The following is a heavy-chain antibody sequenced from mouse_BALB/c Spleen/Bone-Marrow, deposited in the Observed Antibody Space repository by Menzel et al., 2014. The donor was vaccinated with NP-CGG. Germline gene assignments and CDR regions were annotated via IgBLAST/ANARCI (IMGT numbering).Heavy chain of an antibody. J-gene: IGHJ2*01. Sequence: DVQLVESGAEVVKPGASVKLSYTASGFNIKDTYMHWVKQRPEQGLEWIGRIDPANGNTKYDPKFQGKTTITADTSSNTAYLQLSSLTSEDTAVYYCARYDYGVYFDYWGQGTTLTVSS. V-gene: IGHV14-3*02. CDR1: GFNIKDTY. D-gene: IGHD2-4*01. CDR3: ARYDYGVYFDY. CDR2: IDPANGNT.